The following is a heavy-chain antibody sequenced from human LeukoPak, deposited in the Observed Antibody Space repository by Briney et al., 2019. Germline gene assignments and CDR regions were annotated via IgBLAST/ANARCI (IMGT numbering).Heavy chain of an antibody. J-gene: IGHJ5*02. CDR3: ARDRELERNWFDP. D-gene: IGHD1-1*01. CDR2: IYSGGTGGST. CDR1: GFSVSSNY. Sequence: GGSLRLSCAASGFSVSSNYMSWVRQAPGKGLEWVSVIYSGGTGGSTYYADSVKGRFTISRDDSKNTLYLQMNSLGAEDTAVYYCARDRELERNWFDPWGQGTLVIVSS. V-gene: IGHV3-66*01.